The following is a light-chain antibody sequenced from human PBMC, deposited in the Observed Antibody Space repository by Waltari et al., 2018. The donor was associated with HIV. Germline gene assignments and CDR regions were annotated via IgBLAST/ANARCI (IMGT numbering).Light chain of an antibody. Sequence: QSVLTQPPSVSGAPGQRVTFSCTGSRSHIGAGYDVHWYQQLPGTAPKLLIYGNNNRPSGVPDRFSGSKSGTSASLAITGLQAEDEADYYCQSYDSSLSGSWVFGGGTKLTVL. CDR2: GNN. CDR3: QSYDSSLSGSWV. CDR1: RSHIGAGYD. V-gene: IGLV1-40*01. J-gene: IGLJ3*02.